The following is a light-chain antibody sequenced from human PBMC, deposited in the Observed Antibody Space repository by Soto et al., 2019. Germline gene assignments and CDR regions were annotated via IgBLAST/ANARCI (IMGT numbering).Light chain of an antibody. Sequence: DIQMTQSPSTLSASVGDTVTITCRASQSISIWLAWYQQKPGKAPKLLIYKASSLESGVPSRFSGSGSATDFTLTISSLQPDDFATYYCQQLNTYPPTFGQGTKVDIK. CDR1: QSISIW. CDR3: QQLNTYPPT. V-gene: IGKV1-5*03. J-gene: IGKJ1*01. CDR2: KAS.